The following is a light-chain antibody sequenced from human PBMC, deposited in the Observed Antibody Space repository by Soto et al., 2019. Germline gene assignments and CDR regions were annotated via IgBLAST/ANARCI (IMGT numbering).Light chain of an antibody. J-gene: IGLJ2*01. CDR3: SSYTTIKTVV. V-gene: IGLV2-14*01. Sequence: QSALTQPASVSGSPGQSITISCTGTSSDIGTYKYVSWCQHHPGKAPKLIIFEVSNRPSGISDRFSGFKSANTAYLTISGVQPEDEADYHCSSYTTIKTVVFGGGTKVTVL. CDR2: EVS. CDR1: SSDIGTYKY.